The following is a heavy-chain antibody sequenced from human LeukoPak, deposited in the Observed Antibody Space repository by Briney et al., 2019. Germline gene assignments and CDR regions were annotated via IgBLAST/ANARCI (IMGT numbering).Heavy chain of an antibody. D-gene: IGHD5-24*01. Sequence: GASVKVSCKASGYTFTSYYMHWVRQAPGQGLEWMGIINPSGGSTSYAQKFQGRVTMTRDVSTSTVYMELSSLRSEDTAVYYCAREFGEMATTPVRFDPWGQGTLVTVSS. V-gene: IGHV1-46*01. J-gene: IGHJ5*02. CDR1: GYTFTSYY. CDR3: AREFGEMATTPVRFDP. CDR2: INPSGGST.